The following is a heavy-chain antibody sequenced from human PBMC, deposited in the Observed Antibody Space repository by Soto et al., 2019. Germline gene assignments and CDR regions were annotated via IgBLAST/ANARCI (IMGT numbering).Heavy chain of an antibody. D-gene: IGHD3-22*01. CDR3: AKDPVDYYDSSGYYYPQRYFDY. CDR2: ISYDGSNK. V-gene: IGHV3-30*18. Sequence: GGSLRLSCAASGFTFSSYGMHWVRQAPGKGLEWVAVISYDGSNKYYADSVKGRFTISRDNSKNTLYLQMNSLRAEDTAVYYCAKDPVDYYDSSGYYYPQRYFDYWGQGTLVTVSS. CDR1: GFTFSSYG. J-gene: IGHJ4*02.